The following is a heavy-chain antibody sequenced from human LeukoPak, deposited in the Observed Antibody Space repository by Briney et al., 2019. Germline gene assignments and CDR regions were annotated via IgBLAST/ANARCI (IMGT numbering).Heavy chain of an antibody. CDR1: GYTFTGYY. D-gene: IGHD3-3*01. CDR2: INPNSGGT. J-gene: IGHJ6*03. Sequence: ASVKVSCKASGYTFTGYYMYWVRQAPGQGLEWMGWINPNSGGTNYAQKFQGRVTMTRDTSISTAYMELSRLRSDDTAVYYCARGYYDFWSGRRYYMDVWGKGTTVTVSS. CDR3: ARGYYDFWSGRRYYMDV. V-gene: IGHV1-2*02.